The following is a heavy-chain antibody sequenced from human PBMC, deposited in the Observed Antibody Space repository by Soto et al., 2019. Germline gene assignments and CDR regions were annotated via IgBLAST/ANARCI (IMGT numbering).Heavy chain of an antibody. CDR2: MNPNSGNT. V-gene: IGHV1-8*01. CDR1: GYTFTSYD. D-gene: IGHD3-16*02. J-gene: IGHJ6*02. CDR3: ARNYDYVWGSYRLSYYYYGMDV. Sequence: ASVKVSCKASGYTFTSYDINWVRQATGQGREWMGWMNPNSGNTGYAQKFQGRVTMTRNTSISTAYMELSSLRSEDTAVYYCARNYDYVWGSYRLSYYYYGMDVWGQGXTVTVSS.